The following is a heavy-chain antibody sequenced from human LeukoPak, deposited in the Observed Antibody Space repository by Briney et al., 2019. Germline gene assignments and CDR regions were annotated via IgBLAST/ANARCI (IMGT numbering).Heavy chain of an antibody. V-gene: IGHV3-64D*09. CDR2: ISSNGGST. CDR3: VTGPGLRIVVVTRFDY. J-gene: IGHJ4*02. CDR1: GFTFSSYA. Sequence: GGSLRLSCSASGFTFSSYAMHWVRQAPGKGLEYVSAISSNGGSTYYADSVKGRFTISRDNSKNTLYLQMSGLRAEDTAVYYCVTGPGLRIVVVTRFDYWGQGTLVAVSS. D-gene: IGHD2-21*02.